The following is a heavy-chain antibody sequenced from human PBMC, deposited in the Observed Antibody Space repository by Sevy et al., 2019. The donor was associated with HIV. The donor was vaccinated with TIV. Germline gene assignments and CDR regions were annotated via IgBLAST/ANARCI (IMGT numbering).Heavy chain of an antibody. J-gene: IGHJ6*02. CDR2: ISSSGNTI. Sequence: GGCLRLSCAASGFTFSDYYMSWIRQAPGKGLEWISYISSSGNTIYYAGSVKGRFIISRDNAKKTLYLQMNSLIAEDTAVYYCARDGTSHYCSGGSCYSLGYYYGMDVWGQGTTVTVSS. V-gene: IGHV3-11*01. CDR1: GFTFSDYY. CDR3: ARDGTSHYCSGGSCYSLGYYYGMDV. D-gene: IGHD2-15*01.